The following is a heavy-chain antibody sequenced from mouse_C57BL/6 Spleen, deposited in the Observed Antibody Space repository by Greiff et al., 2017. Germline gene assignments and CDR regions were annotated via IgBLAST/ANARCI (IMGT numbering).Heavy chain of an antibody. J-gene: IGHJ3*01. CDR1: GFTFSSYA. CDR2: ISDGGSYT. Sequence: EVQLQESGGGLVKPGGSLKLSCAASGFTFSSYAMSWVRQTPEKRLEWVATISDGGSYTYYPDNVKGRFTISRDNAKNNLYLQMSHLKSEDTAMYYCAREESSGPFAYWGQGTLVTVSA. D-gene: IGHD3-2*02. V-gene: IGHV5-4*01. CDR3: AREESSGPFAY.